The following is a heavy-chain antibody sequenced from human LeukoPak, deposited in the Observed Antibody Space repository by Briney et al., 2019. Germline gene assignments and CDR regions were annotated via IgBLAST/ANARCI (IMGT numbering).Heavy chain of an antibody. V-gene: IGHV3-74*01. Sequence: PGGSLRLSCAASGFTFDDYGMSWVRQAPGKGLVWVSRINSDGSSTNYADSVKGRFTISRDNAKNTLYLQMNSLRAEDTAVYYCASSVAHGNAFDIWGQGTMVTVSS. D-gene: IGHD6-19*01. CDR3: ASSVAHGNAFDI. J-gene: IGHJ3*02. CDR2: INSDGSST. CDR1: GFTFDDYG.